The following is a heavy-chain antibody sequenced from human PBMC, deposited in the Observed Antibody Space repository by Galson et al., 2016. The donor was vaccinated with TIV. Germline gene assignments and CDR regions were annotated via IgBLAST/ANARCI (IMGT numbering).Heavy chain of an antibody. D-gene: IGHD3-16*01. CDR3: ARVGLKYYYGLDV. CDR2: IYYSGNT. V-gene: IGHV4-30-4*01. Sequence: TLSLSCTVSGGSISNGDYSWSWIRQPPGKGPECIGYIYYSGNTNYKPSLESRVTISVDRSKNQFSLKLRSVTAADTAVYYCARVGLKYYYGLDVWGQGTKVTVSS. CDR1: GGSISNGDYS. J-gene: IGHJ6*02.